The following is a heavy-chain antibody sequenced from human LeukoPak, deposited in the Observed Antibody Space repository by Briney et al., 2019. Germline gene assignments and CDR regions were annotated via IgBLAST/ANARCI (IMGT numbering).Heavy chain of an antibody. Sequence: ASVKVSCKASGYTFTSYYMHWVRQAPGQGLEWMGIINPSGGSTSYAQKFQGRVTITRDTSASKAYMELSSLRSEDTAIYYCARFTMTRGWFDPWGQGTLVTVSS. CDR2: INPSGGST. J-gene: IGHJ5*02. CDR3: ARFTMTRGWFDP. V-gene: IGHV1-46*01. D-gene: IGHD3-22*01. CDR1: GYTFTSYY.